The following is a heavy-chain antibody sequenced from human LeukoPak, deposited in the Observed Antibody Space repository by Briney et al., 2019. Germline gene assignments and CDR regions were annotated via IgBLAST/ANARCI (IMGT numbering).Heavy chain of an antibody. CDR1: GYSINSAYY. J-gene: IGHJ5*02. CDR3: ARLTPGKNWLDP. Sequence: SETLSLXCAVSGYSINSAYYWGWIRQPPGKGLEWIGSMYHSGITYYNSSLTSRVTISVDTSKNQFSLKLNSVTAADTAVYYCARLTPGKNWLDPWGHGTLVTVSS. CDR2: MYHSGIT. D-gene: IGHD3-10*01. V-gene: IGHV4-38-2*01.